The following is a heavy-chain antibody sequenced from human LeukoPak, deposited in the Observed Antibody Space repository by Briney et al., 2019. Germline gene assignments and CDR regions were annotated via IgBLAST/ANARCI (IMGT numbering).Heavy chain of an antibody. CDR3: ARFRVVAALDDYYYYMNV. CDR2: IIPIFGTA. D-gene: IGHD2-15*01. J-gene: IGHJ6*03. CDR1: GGTFSSYA. V-gene: IGHV1-69*06. Sequence: ASVKVSCKASGGTFSSYAISWVRQAPGQGLEWMGGIIPIFGTANYAQKFQGRVTITADKSTSTAYMELSSLRSEDTAVYYCARFRVVAALDDYYYYMNVWGKGTTVTVSS.